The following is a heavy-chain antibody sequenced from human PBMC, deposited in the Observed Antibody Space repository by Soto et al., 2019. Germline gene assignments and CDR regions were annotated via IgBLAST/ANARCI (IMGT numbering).Heavy chain of an antibody. CDR2: TYYRSKWFN. J-gene: IGHJ4*02. D-gene: IGHD3-3*01. V-gene: IGHV6-1*01. CDR1: GDSVSSNIAA. CDR3: VRDGDGSGRTDFQY. Sequence: SQTLSLTCAISGDSVSSNIAAWNWIRQSPSRGLEWLGRTYYRSKWFNEYALSVKSRISINADTSKNQFSLQLSSVTLEDTAVYYCVRDGDGSGRTDFQYWGQGTPVTVSS.